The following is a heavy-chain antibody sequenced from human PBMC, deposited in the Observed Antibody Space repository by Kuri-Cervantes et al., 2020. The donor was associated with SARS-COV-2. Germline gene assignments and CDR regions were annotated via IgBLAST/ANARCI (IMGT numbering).Heavy chain of an antibody. D-gene: IGHD3-3*01. CDR1: GFTFSSYG. CDR3: ARDPTYYDFWSGYSRGNWFDP. V-gene: IGHV3-30*02. CDR2: IRYDGSNK. Sequence: GGSLRLSCAASGFTFSSYGMHWVRQAPGKGLEWVAFIRYDGSNKYYADSVKGRFTISRDNSKNTLYLQMNSLRSEDTAVYYCARDPTYYDFWSGYSRGNWFDPWGQGTLVTVSS. J-gene: IGHJ5*02.